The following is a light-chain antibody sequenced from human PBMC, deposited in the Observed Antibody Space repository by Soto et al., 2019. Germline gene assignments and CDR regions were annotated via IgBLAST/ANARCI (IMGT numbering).Light chain of an antibody. CDR3: QQYYSPWT. V-gene: IGKV4-1*01. Sequence: DIVMTQSPDSLAVSLGERATINCKSSQSVLYSSNNKNYLAWHQQKPGQPPKLLIYWASTRESGVPDRFSGSGSGTDFTLTISSLQAEDVAVYYCQQYYSPWTFGQGTKVELK. J-gene: IGKJ1*01. CDR2: WAS. CDR1: QSVLYSSNNKNY.